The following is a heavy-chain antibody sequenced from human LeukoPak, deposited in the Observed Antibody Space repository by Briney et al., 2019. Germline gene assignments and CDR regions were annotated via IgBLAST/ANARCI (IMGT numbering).Heavy chain of an antibody. CDR1: GGTFSSYA. Sequence: SVKVSCKASGGTFSSYAISWVRQAPGQGLEWMGRTIPILGIANYAQKFQGRVTITADKSTSTAYMELSSLRSEDTAVYYCATSYVSDYGDYVRGSYFDYWGQGTLVTVSS. CDR2: TIPILGIA. D-gene: IGHD4-17*01. CDR3: ATSYVSDYGDYVRGSYFDY. V-gene: IGHV1-69*04. J-gene: IGHJ4*02.